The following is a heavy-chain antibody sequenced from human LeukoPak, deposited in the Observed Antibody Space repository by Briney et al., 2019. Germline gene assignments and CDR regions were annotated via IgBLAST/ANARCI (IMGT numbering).Heavy chain of an antibody. CDR1: GFTFSGYA. CDR2: ISGSGGST. V-gene: IGHV3-23*01. D-gene: IGHD5-18*01. J-gene: IGHJ4*02. CDR3: AKDHGHSYVFDY. Sequence: GGSLRLSCAASGFTFSGYAMSWVRQAPGKGLEWVSAISGSGGSTYYADSVKGRFTISRDNSKNTLYLQMNSLRAEDTAVYYCAKDHGHSYVFDYWGQGTLVTVSS.